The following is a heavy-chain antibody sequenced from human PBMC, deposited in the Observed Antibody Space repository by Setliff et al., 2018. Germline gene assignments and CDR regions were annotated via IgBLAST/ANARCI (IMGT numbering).Heavy chain of an antibody. J-gene: IGHJ6*03. Sequence: PSETLSLTCTVSGGSINSGVYYWGWIRQPPGKGLEWIGRIYHGGDTYYNASLKSRLTISVDTSKNQFSLKLRSVTAADTAVYYCARDRATVIRGVTSFFYYYMDVWGGGTTVTVSS. CDR1: GGSINSGVYY. V-gene: IGHV4-39*02. D-gene: IGHD3-10*01. CDR2: IYHGGDT. CDR3: ARDRATVIRGVTSFFYYYMDV.